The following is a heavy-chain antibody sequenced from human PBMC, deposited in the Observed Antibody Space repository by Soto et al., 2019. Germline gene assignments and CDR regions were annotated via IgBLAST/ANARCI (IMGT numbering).Heavy chain of an antibody. Sequence: GGSLRLSCSSSGFTFSSYAMRWVRQAPGKGLEYVSAISSNGDSTYYANSVKGRFTISGDNSKNTLYLQMGSMGAEDMAVYYCARSSDREWSIVVVAGLKDRINQKPDAFDIWGQGTMVTVSS. CDR1: GFTFSSYA. CDR3: ARSSDREWSIVVVAGLKDRINQKPDAFDI. CDR2: ISSNGDST. V-gene: IGHV3-64*01. J-gene: IGHJ3*02. D-gene: IGHD2-15*01.